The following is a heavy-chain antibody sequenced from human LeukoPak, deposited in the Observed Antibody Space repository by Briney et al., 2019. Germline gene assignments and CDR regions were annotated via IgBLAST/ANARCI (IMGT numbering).Heavy chain of an antibody. CDR3: ARELYSYGDY. CDR2: ISSSSSTI. CDR1: GFIVSGTY. J-gene: IGHJ4*02. V-gene: IGHV3-48*01. D-gene: IGHD5-18*01. Sequence: GGSLRLSCAASGFIVSGTYMTWVRQAPGKGLEWVSYISSSSSTIYYADSVKGRFTISRDNAKNSLYLQMNSLRAEDTAVYYCARELYSYGDYWGQGTLVTVSS.